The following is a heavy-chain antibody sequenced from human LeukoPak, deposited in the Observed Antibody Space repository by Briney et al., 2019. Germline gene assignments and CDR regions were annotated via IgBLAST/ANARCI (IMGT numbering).Heavy chain of an antibody. CDR3: ARDRCSSTSCYRRNAFDI. D-gene: IGHD2-2*01. V-gene: IGHV4-31*03. CDR2: IYYSGST. Sequence: PSQTLSLTCTVSGGSISSGGYHWSWIRQHPGKGLEWIGYIYYSGSTYYNPSLKSRVTISVDTSKNQFSLKLSSVTAADTAVYYCARDRCSSTSCYRRNAFDIWGQGTMVTVSS. J-gene: IGHJ3*02. CDR1: GGSISSGGYH.